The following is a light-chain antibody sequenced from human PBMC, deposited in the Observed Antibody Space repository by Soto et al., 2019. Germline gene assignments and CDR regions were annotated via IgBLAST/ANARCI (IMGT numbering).Light chain of an antibody. CDR2: KAS. CDR1: QRISRW. V-gene: IGKV1-5*03. CDR3: QQYNSYSSYT. Sequence: DILMTQSPSTLSASVGDRVTITCRASQRISRWLSWYQQKPGKAPKLLIYKASSLESGVTSRFSGSGSGTEFTLTISSLQPDDFATYYCQQYNSYSSYTFGQGTKLEIK. J-gene: IGKJ2*01.